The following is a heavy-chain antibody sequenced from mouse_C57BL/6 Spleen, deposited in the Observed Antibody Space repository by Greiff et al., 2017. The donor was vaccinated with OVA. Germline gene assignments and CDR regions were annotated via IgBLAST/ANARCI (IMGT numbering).Heavy chain of an antibody. V-gene: IGHV1-53*01. CDR2: INPSNGGT. D-gene: IGHD3-2*02. Sequence: VQLQQPGTELVKPGASVKLSCKASGYTFTSYWMHWVKQRPGQGLEWIGNINPSNGGTNYNEKFKSKATLTVDKSSSTAYMQLSSLTSEDSAVYYCARDGASGFMTMDYWGQGTSVTVSS. CDR3: ARDGASGFMTMDY. CDR1: GYTFTSYW. J-gene: IGHJ4*01.